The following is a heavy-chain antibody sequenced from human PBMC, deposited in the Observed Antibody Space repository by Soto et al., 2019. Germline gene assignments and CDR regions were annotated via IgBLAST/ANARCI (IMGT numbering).Heavy chain of an antibody. CDR3: ARAASVDTAMVTGDYYYYGMDV. D-gene: IGHD5-18*01. Sequence: SETLSLTCTVSGGSISSGDYYWSWIRQPPGKGLEWIGYIYYSGSTYYNPSLKSRVTISVDTSKNQFSLKLSSVTAADTAVYYCARAASVDTAMVTGDYYYYGMDVWGQGTXVTVSS. CDR1: GGSISSGDYY. V-gene: IGHV4-30-4*01. J-gene: IGHJ6*02. CDR2: IYYSGST.